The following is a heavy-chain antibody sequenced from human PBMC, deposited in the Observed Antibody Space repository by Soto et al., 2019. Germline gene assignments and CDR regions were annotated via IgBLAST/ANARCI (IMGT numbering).Heavy chain of an antibody. D-gene: IGHD2-2*01. V-gene: IGHV4-4*02. Sequence: SETLSLTCAVSGGSISSSNWWNWVRQPPGKGLEWIGEIHHSGSTNYNPSLRSRVTISVDKSKNQFSLKLNSVTAADTAVYYCARVRQGCSSTSCYFDPWGQGTLVTVSS. CDR3: ARVRQGCSSTSCYFDP. CDR1: GGSISSSNW. J-gene: IGHJ5*02. CDR2: IHHSGST.